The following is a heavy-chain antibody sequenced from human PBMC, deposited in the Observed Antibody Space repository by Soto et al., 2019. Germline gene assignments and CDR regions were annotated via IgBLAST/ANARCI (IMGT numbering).Heavy chain of an antibody. CDR3: ARARYCSGGSCEGFDY. CDR1: GGSISSGGYY. J-gene: IGHJ4*02. D-gene: IGHD2-15*01. V-gene: IGHV4-31*03. CDR2: IYYSGST. Sequence: SETLSLTCTVSGGSISSGGYYWSWIRQHPGKGLEWIGYIYYSGSTYYNPSLKSRVTISVDTSKNQFSLKLSSVTAADTAVYYCARARYCSGGSCEGFDYWGQGTLVTVSS.